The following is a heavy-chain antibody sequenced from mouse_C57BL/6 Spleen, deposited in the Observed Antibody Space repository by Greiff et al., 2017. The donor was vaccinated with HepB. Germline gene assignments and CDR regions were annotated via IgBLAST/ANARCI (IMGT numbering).Heavy chain of an antibody. V-gene: IGHV1-82*01. CDR3: ARSWVTTVVADY. CDR2: IYPGDGDT. J-gene: IGHJ2*01. CDR1: GYAFSSSW. D-gene: IGHD1-1*01. Sequence: VQLQQSGPELVKPGASVKISCKASGYAFSSSWMNWVKQRPGKGLEWIGRIYPGDGDTNYNGKFKGKATLTADKSSSTAYMQLSSLTSEDSAVYFCARSWVTTVVADYWGQGTTLTVSS.